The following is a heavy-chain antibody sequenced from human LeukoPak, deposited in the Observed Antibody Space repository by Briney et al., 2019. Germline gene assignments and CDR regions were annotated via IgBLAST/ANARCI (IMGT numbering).Heavy chain of an antibody. J-gene: IGHJ4*02. V-gene: IGHV4-59*12. CDR1: GGSISSYY. CDR2: IHYRGST. Sequence: SETLSLTCTVSGGSISSYYWSWIRQPPGKGLEWIGYIHYRGSTYFNPSLKSRVTISLDTSKNQFSLKLSSVTAADTAVYYCARGYYDILTFDYWGQGTLVTVSS. D-gene: IGHD3-9*01. CDR3: ARGYYDILTFDY.